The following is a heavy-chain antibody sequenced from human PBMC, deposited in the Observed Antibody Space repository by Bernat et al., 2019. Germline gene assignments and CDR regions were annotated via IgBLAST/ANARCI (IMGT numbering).Heavy chain of an antibody. CDR1: GFTVSSNY. J-gene: IGHJ4*02. CDR2: IYSGGRT. CDR3: AREDYGFDY. Sequence: EVQLVESGGGLIQPGGSLRLSCAASGFTVSSNYMSWVRQAPGKGLEWVSVIYSGGRTYYADSVKSQFTISRENSKNTLYLQMNSLRAEDTTVYYCAREDYGFDYWGQGTLVTVSS. V-gene: IGHV3-53*01. D-gene: IGHD4-17*01.